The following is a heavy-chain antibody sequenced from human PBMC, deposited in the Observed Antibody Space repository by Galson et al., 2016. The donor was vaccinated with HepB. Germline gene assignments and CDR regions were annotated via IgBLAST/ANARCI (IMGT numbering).Heavy chain of an antibody. CDR2: XSMDGRRK. CDR3: AKRHEYCPPVGCSVDY. J-gene: IGHJ4*02. V-gene: IGHV3-30*18. Sequence: SLRLSCAASGFTFSGYGMHXXRQAXXKGLXXVAXXSMDGRRKFYADSVKGRFTISRDNSNNILFLQMSSLRVDDTAVYFCAKRHEYCPPVGCSVDYWGQGTLXSVSS. CDR1: GFTFSGYG. D-gene: IGHD2/OR15-2a*01.